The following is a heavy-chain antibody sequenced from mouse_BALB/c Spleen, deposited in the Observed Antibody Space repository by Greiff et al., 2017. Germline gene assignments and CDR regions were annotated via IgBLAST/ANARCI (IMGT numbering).Heavy chain of an antibody. Sequence: VQLKESGPGLVKPSQSLSLTCTVTGYSITSDYAWNWIRQFPGNKLEWMGYISYSGSTSYNPSLKSRISITRDTSKNQFFLQLNSVTTEDTAIYYCVRDRESYYAMDYWGQGTSVTVSS. CDR3: VRDRESYYAMDY. D-gene: IGHD3-1*01. V-gene: IGHV3-2*02. CDR1: GYSITSDYA. J-gene: IGHJ4*01. CDR2: ISYSGST.